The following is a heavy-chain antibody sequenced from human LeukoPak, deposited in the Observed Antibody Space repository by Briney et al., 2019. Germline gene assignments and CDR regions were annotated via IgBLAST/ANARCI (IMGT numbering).Heavy chain of an antibody. D-gene: IGHD6-19*01. CDR2: IIPMFGIA. Sequence: VKVSCNASGGXFSRYAIGWVRQAPGQGLEWMGGIIPMFGIANYAQKFQGRVTITADESTSTAYMELSSLRSEDTAVYYCARDRPYTGGWRGFDYWGQGTLVTVSS. CDR1: GGXFSRYA. J-gene: IGHJ4*02. CDR3: ARDRPYTGGWRGFDY. V-gene: IGHV1-69*01.